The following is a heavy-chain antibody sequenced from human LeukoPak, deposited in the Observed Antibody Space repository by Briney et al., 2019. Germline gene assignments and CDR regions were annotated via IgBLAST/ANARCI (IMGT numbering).Heavy chain of an antibody. J-gene: IGHJ5*02. CDR2: ISGSGGST. CDR1: GFTISTYV. CDR3: AKDAYCGGDCYPNWFDP. D-gene: IGHD2-21*02. Sequence: PGGSLRLSCAASGFTISTYVMSWVRQAPGKGLEWVSAISGSGGSTYYADSVKGRFTISRDNSKNTLYLQMNSLRVEDTAVYYCAKDAYCGGDCYPNWFDPWGQGTLVTVSS. V-gene: IGHV3-23*01.